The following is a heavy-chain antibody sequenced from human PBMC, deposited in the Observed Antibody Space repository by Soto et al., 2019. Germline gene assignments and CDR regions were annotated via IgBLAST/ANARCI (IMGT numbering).Heavy chain of an antibody. CDR2: ISWNSGSI. CDR3: ATAPSGPHSY. CDR1: GFTFDDYA. V-gene: IGHV3-9*01. D-gene: IGHD2-8*02. J-gene: IGHJ4*02. Sequence: EVQLVESGGGLVQPGRSLRLSCAASGFTFDDYAMHWVRQAPGKGLEWVSGISWNSGSIGYADSVKGRFTISRDNAKNSLYLQMNSLRAEDTALYYCATAPSGPHSYWGQGTLVTVSS.